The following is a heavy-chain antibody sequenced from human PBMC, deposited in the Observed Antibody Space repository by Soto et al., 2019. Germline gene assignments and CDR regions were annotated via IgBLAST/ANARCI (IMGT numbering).Heavy chain of an antibody. CDR1: GYTFTGYY. D-gene: IGHD3-3*01. J-gene: IGHJ6*02. V-gene: IGHV1-2*02. CDR2: INPNSGGT. Sequence: GASVKVSCKASGYTFTGYYMHWVRQAPGQGLEWMGWINPNSGGTNYAQKFLGRVTMTRDTSISTAYMELSRLRSDDTAVYYCARDRVVLYGMDVWGQGTTVTVYS. CDR3: ARDRVVLYGMDV.